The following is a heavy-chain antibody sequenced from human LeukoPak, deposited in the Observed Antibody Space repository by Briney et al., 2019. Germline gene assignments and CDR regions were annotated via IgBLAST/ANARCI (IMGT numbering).Heavy chain of an antibody. CDR3: ARDRPGNYDILTGYIYSYYYAMDV. Sequence: PGRSLRLSCAASGFTFSSFALHWVRQAPGKGLEWVAVISYGGSNEYYADSVKDRFTISRDNSKNTVYLQMNSLRAEDTALYYCARDRPGNYDILTGYIYSYYYAMDVWGQGTTVTVSS. CDR2: ISYGGSNE. V-gene: IGHV3-30*04. CDR1: GFTFSSFA. J-gene: IGHJ6*02. D-gene: IGHD3-9*01.